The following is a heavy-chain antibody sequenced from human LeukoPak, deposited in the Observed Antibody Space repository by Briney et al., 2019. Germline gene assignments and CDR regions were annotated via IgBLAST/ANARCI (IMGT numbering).Heavy chain of an antibody. CDR1: GGTFSSYA. CDR3: ARVETYYDILTARKKNWFDP. Sequence: SVKVSCKAAGGTFSSYAISWGRQAPGKGLEWMGRIIPILGIANYAQKFQGRVTITADKSTSTAYMELSSLRSEDTAVYYCARVETYYDILTARKKNWFDPWGQGTLVTVSS. J-gene: IGHJ5*02. V-gene: IGHV1-69*04. CDR2: IIPILGIA. D-gene: IGHD3-9*01.